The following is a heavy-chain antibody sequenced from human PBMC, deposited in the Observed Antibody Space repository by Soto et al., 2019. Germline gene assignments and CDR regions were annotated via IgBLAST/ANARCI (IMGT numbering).Heavy chain of an antibody. V-gene: IGHV4-39*01. Sequence: QLQLQESDPGLVKPSETLSLTCTVSGGSVSSSSYYWGWIRQPPGKGLEWIGNIYYRGITYYNPSLKSRVSMSVDTSKNQFSLKLSSVTAADTAVYYCARDRSDYYFDYWGQGTLVTVSS. CDR2: IYYRGIT. CDR3: ARDRSDYYFDY. CDR1: GGSVSSSSYY. D-gene: IGHD3-22*01. J-gene: IGHJ4*02.